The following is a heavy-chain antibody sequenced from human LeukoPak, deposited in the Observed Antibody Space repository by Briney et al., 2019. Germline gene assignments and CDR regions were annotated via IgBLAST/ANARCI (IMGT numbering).Heavy chain of an antibody. CDR1: GFSFSNYW. V-gene: IGHV3-74*03. CDR3: ARIRESLGMGAFDM. D-gene: IGHD6-13*01. CDR2: INSDGSTT. Sequence: GGSLRLSCAASGFSFSNYWMCWVRQAPGKGLVCVSRINSDGSTTTYADSVKGRFTISRDNAKNTLYLQMNSLRAEDSALYYCARIRESLGMGAFDMWGQGTMVTVSS. J-gene: IGHJ3*02.